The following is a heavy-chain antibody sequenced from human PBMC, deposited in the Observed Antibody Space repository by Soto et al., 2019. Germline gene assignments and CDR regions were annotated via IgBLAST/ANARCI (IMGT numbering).Heavy chain of an antibody. Sequence: GGSLRLSCAASGFTFSSYAMHWVRQAPCKGLEWVAVISYDGSNKYYADSVKGRFTISRDNSKNTLYLQMNSLRAEDTAVYYCARDSGSYYSHYFDYWGQGTLVTVSS. CDR3: ARDSGSYYSHYFDY. D-gene: IGHD1-26*01. CDR1: GFTFSSYA. CDR2: ISYDGSNK. J-gene: IGHJ4*02. V-gene: IGHV3-30-3*01.